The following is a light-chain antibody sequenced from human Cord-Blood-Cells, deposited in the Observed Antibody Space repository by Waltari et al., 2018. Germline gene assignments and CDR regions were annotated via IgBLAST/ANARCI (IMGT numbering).Light chain of an antibody. CDR2: DVS. V-gene: IGLV2-14*01. J-gene: IGLJ3*02. Sequence: QSALTQPASVSGSPGQSITISCTGTSSDAGGYNYVSWYPQHPGKAPKLMIYDVSKRPSGVSNRFSGSKSGNTASLTISGLQAEDEADYYCSSYTSSSTFGVFGGGTKLTVL. CDR1: SSDAGGYNY. CDR3: SSYTSSSTFGV.